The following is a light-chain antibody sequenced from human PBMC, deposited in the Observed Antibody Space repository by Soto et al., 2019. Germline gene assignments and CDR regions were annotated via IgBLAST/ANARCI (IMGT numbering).Light chain of an antibody. V-gene: IGKV1-5*03. CDR2: KAS. J-gene: IGKJ1*01. CDR3: QYYNSYSPPWT. Sequence: DIQMTQSPSTLSASVGDRVTITCRASQSISSWLAWYQQKPGKAPTLLIYKASNLESGVPSRFSGSGSGTEFTFTISSLQPDDFATYYCQYYNSYSPPWTFGQGTKVEIK. CDR1: QSISSW.